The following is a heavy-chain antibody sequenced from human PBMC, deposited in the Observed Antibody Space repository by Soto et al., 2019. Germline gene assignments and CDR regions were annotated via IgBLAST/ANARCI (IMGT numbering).Heavy chain of an antibody. CDR2: IYPGDSDT. Sequence: PGESLKISCKGSGYSFTSYWIGWVRQMPGKGLEWMGIIYPGDSDTRYSPSFQGQVTISADKSISTAYLQWSSLKASDTAMYYCASGPYYDSSGYYYGFDYWGQGTLVTVSS. V-gene: IGHV5-51*01. CDR3: ASGPYYDSSGYYYGFDY. D-gene: IGHD3-22*01. J-gene: IGHJ4*02. CDR1: GYSFTSYW.